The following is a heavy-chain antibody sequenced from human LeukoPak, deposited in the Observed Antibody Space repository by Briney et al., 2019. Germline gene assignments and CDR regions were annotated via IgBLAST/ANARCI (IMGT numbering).Heavy chain of an antibody. D-gene: IGHD2-21*02. J-gene: IGHJ3*02. CDR3: ARVGGDGAFDI. Sequence: SETLSLTCTVSGGSISSYYWNWIRQPPGKGLEWIGYIYYSGSTNYNPSLKSRVTISVDTSKNQFSLKRSAVTVADTAVYYCARVGGDGAFDIWGQGTMVTVSS. CDR1: GGSISSYY. CDR2: IYYSGST. V-gene: IGHV4-59*01.